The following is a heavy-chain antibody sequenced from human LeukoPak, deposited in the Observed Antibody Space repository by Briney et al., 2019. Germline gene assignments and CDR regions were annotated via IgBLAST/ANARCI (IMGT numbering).Heavy chain of an antibody. CDR3: AKPRTNDYGGNFDC. CDR2: ISSSSSSSSYT. D-gene: IGHD4-23*01. J-gene: IGHJ4*02. V-gene: IGHV3-21*06. CDR1: RFTFSSYS. Sequence: GGSLRLSCAASRFTFSSYSMNWVRQAPGKGLEWVSSISSSSSSSSYTYYADSVKGRFTISRDNAKNSLFLQMDSLRAEDTAVYYCAKPRTNDYGGNFDCWGQGTLVTVSS.